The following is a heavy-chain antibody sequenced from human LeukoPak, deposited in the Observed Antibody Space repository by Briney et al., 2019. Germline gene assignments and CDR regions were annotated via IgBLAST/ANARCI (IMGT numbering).Heavy chain of an antibody. Sequence: SGGSLRLSCAASGFTFSNYPIHWVRQSPGKGLEWVGPISYDGNNKYYADSVKGRFTISRDNAKSSLYLQMNSLRAEDTAVYYCAPWGVPGEWGPGTLVTVSS. CDR2: ISYDGNNK. V-gene: IGHV3-30*07. J-gene: IGHJ4*02. CDR3: APWGVPGE. CDR1: GFTFSNYP. D-gene: IGHD3-10*02.